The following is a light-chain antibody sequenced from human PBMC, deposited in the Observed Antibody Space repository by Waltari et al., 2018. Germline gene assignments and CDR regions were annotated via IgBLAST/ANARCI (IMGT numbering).Light chain of an antibody. CDR2: DVS. CDR3: SSYTSSSTLRV. Sequence: QSALTQPASVSGSPGQSITISCTGTSSDVGGYNYVSWYQQHPGKAPKLMIYDVSKRPSWVSSRFAGSKSGNTASLTSSGLQAEDEADYYCSSYTSSSTLRVFGTGTKVTVL. V-gene: IGLV2-14*01. CDR1: SSDVGGYNY. J-gene: IGLJ1*01.